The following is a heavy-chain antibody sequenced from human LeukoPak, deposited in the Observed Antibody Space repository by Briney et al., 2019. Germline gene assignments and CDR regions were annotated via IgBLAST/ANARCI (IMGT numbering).Heavy chain of an antibody. CDR2: ISSSSYI. CDR3: ARGGDCTNGVCYSGDY. V-gene: IGHV3-21*01. CDR1: GFSFSSYG. D-gene: IGHD2-8*01. Sequence: GGSLRLSCAASGFSFSSYGMNWVRQAPGKGLEWVSSISSSSYIYYADSVKGRFTISRDNAKNSLYLQMNSLRAEDTAVYYCARGGDCTNGVCYSGDYWGQGTLVTVSS. J-gene: IGHJ4*02.